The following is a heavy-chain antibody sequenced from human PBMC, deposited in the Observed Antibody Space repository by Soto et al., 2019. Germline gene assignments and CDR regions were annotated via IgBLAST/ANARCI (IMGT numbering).Heavy chain of an antibody. J-gene: IGHJ5*02. CDR1: GYSFTSFD. D-gene: IGHD3-16*02. V-gene: IGHV1-8*01. Sequence: QGQLVQSGAEVKKPGASVKVSCMTSGYSFTSFDVHWVRQATGQGLEWMGWVNPNSGDTAFAQQFQGRVSMTRDTSIRTAYMELSRLASDDTAVYYCARGPFVIPALDLWGQGTLVTVSS. CDR2: VNPNSGDT. CDR3: ARGPFVIPALDL.